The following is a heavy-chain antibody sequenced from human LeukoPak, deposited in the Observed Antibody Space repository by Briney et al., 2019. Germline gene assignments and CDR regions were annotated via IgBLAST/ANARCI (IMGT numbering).Heavy chain of an antibody. CDR2: VFDSGST. J-gene: IGHJ3*02. CDR3: ARQGYYYDSSGYYPFGAFDI. V-gene: IGHV4-59*08. CDR1: GGSISNYW. Sequence: SETLSLTCTVSGGSISNYWWSWIRQPPGKGLEWIGYVFDSGSTNYNPSLKSRVTISVDTSKKQFSLKLSSVTAADTAVYYCARQGYYYDSSGYYPFGAFDIWGQGTMVTVSS. D-gene: IGHD3-22*01.